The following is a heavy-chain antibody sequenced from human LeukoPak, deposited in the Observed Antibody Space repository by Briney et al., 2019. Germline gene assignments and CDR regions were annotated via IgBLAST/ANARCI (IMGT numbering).Heavy chain of an antibody. Sequence: GGSLRLSCAASGFTFSSYGMHWVRQVPGKGLEWVAFIRYDGSNKYYTDSVKGRLTISRDNAKNTLYMQMNSLRAEDTAVYYCAKGSYYFDYWGQGTLVTVSS. CDR1: GFTFSSYG. CDR3: AKGSYYFDY. CDR2: IRYDGSNK. J-gene: IGHJ4*02. V-gene: IGHV3-30*02.